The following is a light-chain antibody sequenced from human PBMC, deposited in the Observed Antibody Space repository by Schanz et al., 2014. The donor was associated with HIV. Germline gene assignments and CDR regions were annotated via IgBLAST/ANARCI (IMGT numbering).Light chain of an antibody. CDR1: QSISSSY. CDR2: GAS. V-gene: IGKV3-20*01. Sequence: EIVLTQSPGTLSLSPGRRASLSCRASQSISSSYLAWYQQKPGQAPRLLIYGASSRATGIPDRFSGSGSGTVFTLTISRLEPEDCAVYYCQQYGSSGTFGPGTKVHIK. J-gene: IGKJ3*01. CDR3: QQYGSSGT.